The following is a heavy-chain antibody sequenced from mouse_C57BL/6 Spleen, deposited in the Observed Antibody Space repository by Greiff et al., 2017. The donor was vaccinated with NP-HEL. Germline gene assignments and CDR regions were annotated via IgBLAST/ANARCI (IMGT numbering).Heavy chain of an antibody. CDR2: IDPETGGT. CDR1: GYTFTDYE. V-gene: IGHV1-15*01. J-gene: IGHJ2*01. Sequence: QVHVKQSGAELVRPGASVTLSCKASGYTFTDYEMHWVKQTPVHGLEWIGAIDPETGGTAYNQKFKGKAILTADKSSSTAYMELRSLTSEDSAVYYCSSVRGNYFECWGQGTTLTVSS. CDR3: SSVRGNYFEC.